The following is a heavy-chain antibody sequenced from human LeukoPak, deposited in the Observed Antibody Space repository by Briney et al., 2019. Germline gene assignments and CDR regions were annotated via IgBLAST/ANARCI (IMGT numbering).Heavy chain of an antibody. CDR2: IGTAGDT. J-gene: IGHJ4*02. CDR3: AKVAKYYYGPETYYFFEQ. Sequence: GGSLRLSCAASGFTFSSYDMHWVRQPTGKGLEWVSAIGTAGDTYYSHSVKGRFTISRDYAKNSLYLQMNSLRVEDTAVYYCAKVAKYYYGPETYYFFEQWGQGTPVTASS. V-gene: IGHV3-13*01. CDR1: GFTFSSYD. D-gene: IGHD3-10*01.